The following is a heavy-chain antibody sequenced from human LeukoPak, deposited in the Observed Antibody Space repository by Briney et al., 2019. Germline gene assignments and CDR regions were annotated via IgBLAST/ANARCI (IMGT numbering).Heavy chain of an antibody. CDR3: ARDPREGYYGSGSYVGY. CDR1: GYTFTGYY. CDR2: INPNSGGT. J-gene: IGHJ4*02. D-gene: IGHD3-10*01. V-gene: IGHV1-2*02. Sequence: GESLKISCKGSGYTFTGYYMHWVRQAPGQGLEWMGWINPNSGGTNYAQKFQGRVTMTRDTSISTAYMELSRLRSDDTAVYYCARDPREGYYGSGSYVGYWGQGTLVTVSS.